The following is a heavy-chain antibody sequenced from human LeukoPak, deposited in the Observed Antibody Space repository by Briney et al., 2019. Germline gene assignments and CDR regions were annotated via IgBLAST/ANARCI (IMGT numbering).Heavy chain of an antibody. D-gene: IGHD3-10*01. CDR1: GFTFSSYS. J-gene: IGHJ4*02. V-gene: IGHV3-21*01. Sequence: GGSLSLSCAASGFTFSSYSMNWVRQAPGKGLEWVSYISSNSRYIYYADSVKGRFIISRDNAKNSLYLQMNSLRTEDAAVYYCARGPGGSGSYYDYWGQGSLFTVSS. CDR2: ISSNSRYI. CDR3: ARGPGGSGSYYDY.